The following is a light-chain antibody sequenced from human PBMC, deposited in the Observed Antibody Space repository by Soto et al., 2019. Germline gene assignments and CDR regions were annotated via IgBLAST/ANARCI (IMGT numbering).Light chain of an antibody. V-gene: IGKV1-8*01. J-gene: IGKJ1*01. CDR2: AAS. CDR3: QKYYSYPRT. CDR1: QGISSY. Sequence: AIRMTQSPSSLSASTVERVKITFRASQGISSYLAWYQQKPGKAPKLLIYAASTLQSGVPSRFSGSGSGTDFTLTISCLQSEDFATYYCQKYYSYPRTCGQGTTGDIK.